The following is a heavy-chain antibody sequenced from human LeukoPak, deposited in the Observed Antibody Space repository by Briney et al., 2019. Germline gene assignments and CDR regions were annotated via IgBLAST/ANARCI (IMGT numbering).Heavy chain of an antibody. CDR1: GGSISSSAYH. J-gene: IGHJ5*02. V-gene: IGHV4-39*07. Sequence: SETLSLTCTVSGGSISSSAYHWGWIRQPPGKGLEWVGSIHSSGSTYYNPSLKSRVTISVDTSKNQFSLKLSSVTAADTAVYYCASIKAGYSSSWYPSANWFDPWGQGTLVTVSS. D-gene: IGHD6-13*01. CDR3: ASIKAGYSSSWYPSANWFDP. CDR2: IHSSGST.